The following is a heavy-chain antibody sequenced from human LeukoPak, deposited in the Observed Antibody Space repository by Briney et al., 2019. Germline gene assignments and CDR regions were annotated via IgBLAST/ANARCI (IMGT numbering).Heavy chain of an antibody. V-gene: IGHV3-23*01. CDR1: GFTFSSHA. D-gene: IGHD3-22*01. J-gene: IGHJ4*02. Sequence: GGSLRLSCAASGFTFSSHAMIWVRQAPGKGLEWVSTISGHGDTTYGADSVKGRFTISRDNSKNTMFLQMSSLRAEDTAIYYCAKAIDSRGYWYERGADYWGQGTLVTVSS. CDR3: AKAIDSRGYWYERGADY. CDR2: ISGHGDTT.